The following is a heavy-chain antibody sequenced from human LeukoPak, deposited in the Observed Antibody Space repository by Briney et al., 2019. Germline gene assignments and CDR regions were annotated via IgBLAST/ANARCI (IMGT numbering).Heavy chain of an antibody. V-gene: IGHV1-2*06. J-gene: IGHJ4*02. D-gene: IGHD2-21*02. CDR3: AGTAYCGGDCYSDY. CDR1: YTFTGYY. Sequence: YTFTGYYXXWVRQAPGQGLEXMGRINPNSGGTNYAQKFQGRVTMTRDTSISTAYMELSRLRSDDTAVYYCAGTAYCGGDCYSDYWGQGTLVTVSS. CDR2: INPNSGGT.